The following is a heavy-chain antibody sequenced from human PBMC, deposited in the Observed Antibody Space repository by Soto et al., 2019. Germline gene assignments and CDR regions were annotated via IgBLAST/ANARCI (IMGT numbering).Heavy chain of an antibody. CDR1: GFTFSSYG. CDR3: ARDSGLRFLDY. V-gene: IGHV3-33*01. Sequence: QVQLVESGGGVVQPGRSLRLSCAASGFTFSSYGMHWVRQAPGKGLEWVAVIWYDGSNKYYADSVKGRFTISRDNSKNTLYLQMNSLRAEDTAVYYCARDSGLRFLDYWGQGTLVTVSS. D-gene: IGHD5-12*01. J-gene: IGHJ4*02. CDR2: IWYDGSNK.